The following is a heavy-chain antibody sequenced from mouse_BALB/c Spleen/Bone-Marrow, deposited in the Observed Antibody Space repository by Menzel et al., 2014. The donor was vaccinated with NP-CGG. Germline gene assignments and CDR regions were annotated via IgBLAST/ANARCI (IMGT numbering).Heavy chain of an antibody. V-gene: IGHV1S81*02. CDR1: GYTFTSYY. CDR3: TRSNYGYWYFDV. D-gene: IGHD1-1*01. Sequence: VQLQQSGAELVKPGASVKLSCKASGYTFTSYYMYWVRQRPGQGLVWIGEINPINGGTKISEKFKSRVTLTVDKSSSTAFMQLSTLTSEDSAVYYCTRSNYGYWYFDVWGADTTVTVSS. CDR2: INPINGGT. J-gene: IGHJ1*01.